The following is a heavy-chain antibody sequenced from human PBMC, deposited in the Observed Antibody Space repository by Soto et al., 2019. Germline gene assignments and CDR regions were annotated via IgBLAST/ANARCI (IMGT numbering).Heavy chain of an antibody. CDR3: VRHAQWIIRAY. CDR1: GFTVSSNY. V-gene: IGHV3-66*04. D-gene: IGHD5-12*01. J-gene: IGHJ4*02. CDR2: IYSGGST. Sequence: GGSLRLSCAASGFTVSSNYMSWVRQAPGKGLEWVSVIYSGGSTYYADSVKGRFTISRDNSKNTLYLQMNSLRAEDTAVYYCVRHAQWIIRAYWGQGSLVTVSS.